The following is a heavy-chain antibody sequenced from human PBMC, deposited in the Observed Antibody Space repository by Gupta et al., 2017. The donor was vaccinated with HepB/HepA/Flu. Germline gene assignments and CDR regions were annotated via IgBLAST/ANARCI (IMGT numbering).Heavy chain of an antibody. J-gene: IGHJ4*02. CDR1: GGSISSTNW. V-gene: IGHV4-4*02. D-gene: IGHD5-18*01. CDR3: ARVRIQIWSDFDD. CDR2: IYHSWAT. Sequence: QVQLQESGPGLVEPSGTLSLTCSVSGGSISSTNWWTWVRQPPGKGLEWIGEIYHSWATNYNPSLKSRVTISVDTSKNQFSLKLSSVTAADTAVYYCARVRIQIWSDFDDWGQGTLVTVSS.